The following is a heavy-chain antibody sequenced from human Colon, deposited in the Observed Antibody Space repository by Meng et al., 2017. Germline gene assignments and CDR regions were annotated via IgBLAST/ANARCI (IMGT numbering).Heavy chain of an antibody. Sequence: QVQRQQSGPGLVKPSQTLSLTCAISGDSVSSYSAAWDWIRQSPSRGLEWLGRTYYRSRWYNDYAVSLKGRITITPDTSKNLFSLHLNSVTPEDTAIYYCARDLSSARYYFDNWGQGILVTVSS. CDR2: TYYRSRWYN. D-gene: IGHD3-22*01. J-gene: IGHJ4*02. V-gene: IGHV6-1*01. CDR1: GDSVSSYSAA. CDR3: ARDLSSARYYFDN.